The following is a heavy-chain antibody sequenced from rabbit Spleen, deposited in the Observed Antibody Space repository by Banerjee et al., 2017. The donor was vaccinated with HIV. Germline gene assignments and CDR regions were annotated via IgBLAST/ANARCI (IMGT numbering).Heavy chain of an antibody. CDR3: TGDWVAVIGWNFNL. CDR1: GVSLNGNDV. D-gene: IGHD1-1*01. CDR2: INIVTGTS. J-gene: IGHJ4*01. V-gene: IGHV1S45*01. Sequence: EQLEESGGGLVKPAGSLTLTCKASGVSLNGNDVMCWVRQAPGKGLEWIACINIVTGTSVDASGAKGRFITSRTSSTTVTLQMTSLTAAATASFCCTGDWVAVIGWNFNLWGPGTLVTVS.